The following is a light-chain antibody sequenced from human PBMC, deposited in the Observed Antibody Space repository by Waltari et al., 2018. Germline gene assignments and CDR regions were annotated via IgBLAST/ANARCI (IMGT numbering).Light chain of an antibody. Sequence: SYEVIQPPSVSVSPGQPATTTCSVATVGGRPTSWYQHRPCQSPGLLIYQSSRRSSGVPERFSGSHSGNTATLTISGTQPVDEADYYCQAWDRDGAVFGDGTKLTVL. CDR2: QSS. CDR1: TVGGRP. V-gene: IGLV3-1*01. J-gene: IGLJ2*01. CDR3: QAWDRDGAV.